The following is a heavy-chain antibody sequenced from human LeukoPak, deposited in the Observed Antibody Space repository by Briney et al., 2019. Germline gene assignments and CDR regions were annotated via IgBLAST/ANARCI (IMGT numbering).Heavy chain of an antibody. V-gene: IGHV3-30*02. CDR1: GFTFSSYG. Sequence: GSLRLSCAASGFTFSSYGMHWVRQAPGKGLEWVAFIRYDGSNKYYADSVKGRFTISRDNSKNTLYLQMNSLRAEDTAVYYCASAFGGDYSKTPFDKWGQGTQVTVSS. CDR3: ASAFGGDYSKTPFDK. D-gene: IGHD4-11*01. J-gene: IGHJ4*02. CDR2: IRYDGSNK.